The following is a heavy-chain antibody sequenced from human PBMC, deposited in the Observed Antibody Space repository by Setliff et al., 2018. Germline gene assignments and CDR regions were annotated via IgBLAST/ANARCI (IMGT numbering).Heavy chain of an antibody. D-gene: IGHD2-2*01. CDR1: GATSSSHG. Sequence: ASVKVSCKASGATSSSHGISWVRQAPGQGLEWMGMINPGGGSTTYAQKFQGRVTMTRDTSTSTVYMELSSLRTEDTAVYYCTRDTNIVVVPPHRTAFDIWGQGTMVTVSS. CDR3: TRDTNIVVVPPHRTAFDI. CDR2: INPGGGST. V-gene: IGHV1-46*01. J-gene: IGHJ3*02.